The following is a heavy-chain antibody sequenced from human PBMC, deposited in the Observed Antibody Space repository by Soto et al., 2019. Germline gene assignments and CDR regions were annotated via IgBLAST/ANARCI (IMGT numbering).Heavy chain of an antibody. Sequence: EVQLLESGGGLVQPGGSLRLSCAASGFTFSSYAMSWVRQAPGKGLEWVSAISGSGGSNYYADSVKGRFPISRDNSKTAVYLQMNRLRDEDTAVYYCAKDQGYDFWSGYYGRGKDACVIWGQGTMVTVSS. CDR1: GFTFSSYA. D-gene: IGHD3-3*01. J-gene: IGHJ3*02. CDR2: ISGSGGSN. V-gene: IGHV3-23*01. CDR3: AKDQGYDFWSGYYGRGKDACVI.